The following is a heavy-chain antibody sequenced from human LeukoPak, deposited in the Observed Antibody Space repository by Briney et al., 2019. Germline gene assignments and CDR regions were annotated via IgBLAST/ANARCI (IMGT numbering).Heavy chain of an antibody. Sequence: GEARQISSHGSRYNFTNYWIGWVRPVPGRGRGWMGIIYPGDSDTRYSPSFRGNVTISADKSLKTAYLKWKGPTGADTAVQYCARPTDDANYFLGYWGQGTMVIVSS. CDR2: IYPGDSDT. J-gene: IGHJ4*02. V-gene: IGHV5-51*01. CDR1: RYNFTNYW. CDR3: ARPTDDANYFLGY. D-gene: IGHD4/OR15-4a*01.